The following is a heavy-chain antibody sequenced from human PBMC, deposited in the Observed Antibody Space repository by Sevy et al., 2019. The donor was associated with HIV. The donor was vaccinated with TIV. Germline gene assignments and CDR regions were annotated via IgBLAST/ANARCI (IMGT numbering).Heavy chain of an antibody. CDR1: GFTFSSFS. V-gene: IGHV3-30-3*01. Sequence: GGSLRLSCAASGFTFSSFSMHWVRQAPGKGLEWVATISYDGSNKYYADSVKGRFTISRDNSKNSLYLQMNSLIAEDTAGYCCALERLFSNVAEYFQNWGQGTLVTVSS. CDR3: ALERLFSNVAEYFQN. D-gene: IGHD1-1*01. J-gene: IGHJ1*01. CDR2: ISYDGSNK.